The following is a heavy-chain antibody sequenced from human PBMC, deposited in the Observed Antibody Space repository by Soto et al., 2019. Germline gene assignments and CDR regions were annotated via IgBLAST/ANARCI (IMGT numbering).Heavy chain of an antibody. CDR2: ISGSGGST. J-gene: IGHJ1*01. Sequence: EVQLLESGGGLVQPGGSLRLSCAASGFTFSSYAMSWVRQAPGKGLEWVSAISGSGGSTYYADSVKGRFTISRDNSKNTLYLQMNSMGAEDTAVYYCAKQPSSGGGTSLSQTAESFLHWGQGTLVTVSS. CDR3: AKQPSSGGGTSLSQTAESFLH. CDR1: GFTFSSYA. D-gene: IGHD6-19*01. V-gene: IGHV3-23*01.